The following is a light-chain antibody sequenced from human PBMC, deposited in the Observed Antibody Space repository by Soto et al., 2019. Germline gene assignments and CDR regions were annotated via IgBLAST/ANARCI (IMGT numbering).Light chain of an antibody. V-gene: IGKV3D-20*01. Sequence: IVLTQSPGTLSLSPGEVATLSCGASQTIAYNFLAWHQQKPGLAPRLLVYDASKRATGIPDRFSGSGSGTDFTLNITTLEHEDFAVYYCQPYGDSSSTFGGGTRVEI. J-gene: IGKJ4*01. CDR2: DAS. CDR1: QTIAYNF. CDR3: QPYGDSSST.